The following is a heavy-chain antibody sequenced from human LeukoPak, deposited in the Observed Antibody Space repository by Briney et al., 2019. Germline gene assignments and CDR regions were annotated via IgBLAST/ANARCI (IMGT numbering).Heavy chain of an antibody. Sequence: PSETLSPTCTVSGDSISRGSYYWSWIRQPAGKGLEWIGRIYSNGDTKFNPSLKSRVTIPLDTSKNQFSLKLSSATAADTAVYYCASRHSKQQPYYYYMDIWGKGTTVTVSS. CDR3: ASRHSKQQPYYYYMDI. CDR2: IYSNGDT. V-gene: IGHV4-61*02. J-gene: IGHJ6*03. D-gene: IGHD6-13*01. CDR1: GDSISRGSYY.